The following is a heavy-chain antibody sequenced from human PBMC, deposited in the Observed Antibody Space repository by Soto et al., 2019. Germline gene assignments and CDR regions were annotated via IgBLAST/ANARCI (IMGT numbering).Heavy chain of an antibody. D-gene: IGHD2-15*01. CDR3: AREENCSDGICYSEYFQR. J-gene: IGHJ1*01. CDR2: VNPSGGST. V-gene: IGHV1-46*01. CDR1: GYIFTAYS. Sequence: ASVKVSLKAAGYIFTAYSMHWVRQAPGQGLEWMGVVNPSGGSTNYAQKFQGRITMTRDTSTSTVYMDLSSLTSEDTAVYYCAREENCSDGICYSEYFQRWGQGTLVTVSS.